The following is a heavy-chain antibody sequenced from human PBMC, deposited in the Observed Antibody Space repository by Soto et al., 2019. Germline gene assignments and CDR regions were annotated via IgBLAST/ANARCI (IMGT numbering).Heavy chain of an antibody. J-gene: IGHJ4*02. CDR1: GGSISSYY. CDR3: ARLVYYYDKLDY. D-gene: IGHD3-22*01. V-gene: IGHV4-59*01. CDR2: IYYSGST. Sequence: PSETLSLTCNVSGGSISSYYWSWIRQPPGKGLEWIGYIYYSGSTNYNPSLKSRVTISADTSKNQFSLKLSSVTAADTAVYYCARLVYYYDKLDYWGQGTLVTVSS.